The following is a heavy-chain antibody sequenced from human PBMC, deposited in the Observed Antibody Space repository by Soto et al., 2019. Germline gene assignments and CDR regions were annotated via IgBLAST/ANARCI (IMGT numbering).Heavy chain of an antibody. Sequence: ASVKVSCKASGYPFTGYYMHWVRQAPVQGLEWMGWINPNSGGTNYAQKFQGWVTMTRDTSISTAYMELSRLRSDDTAVYYCARDRSIAAAGTYYYYYMDVWGKGTTVTVSS. J-gene: IGHJ6*03. V-gene: IGHV1-2*04. CDR1: GYPFTGYY. D-gene: IGHD6-13*01. CDR2: INPNSGGT. CDR3: ARDRSIAAAGTYYYYYMDV.